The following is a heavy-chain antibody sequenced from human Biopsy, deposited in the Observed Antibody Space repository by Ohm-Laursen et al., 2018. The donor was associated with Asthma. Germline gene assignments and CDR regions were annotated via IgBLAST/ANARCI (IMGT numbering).Heavy chain of an antibody. CDR1: GFTFSSYC. CDR2: INSDGSST. CDR3: AKRRGYSDLTDFDH. Sequence: SLRLSCAASGFTFSSYCMHWVRQAPGKGLVWVSRINSDGSSTSYADSMKGRFTTSRDNAKSTLYLQMNRLRTDDTAVYYCAKRRGYSDLTDFDHWGQGTLVTVSS. D-gene: IGHD3-3*01. J-gene: IGHJ4*02. V-gene: IGHV3-74*01.